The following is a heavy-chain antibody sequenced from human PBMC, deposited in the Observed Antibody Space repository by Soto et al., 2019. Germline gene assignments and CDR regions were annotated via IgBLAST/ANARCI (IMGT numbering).Heavy chain of an antibody. Sequence: PGGSLRLSCAASGFTFSSYSMNWVRQAPGKGLEWVSSISSSSSYIYYADSVKGRFTISRDNAKNSLDLQMNSLRAEDTAVYYCARDLTAMVLFSGGIWGQGTMVTVSS. D-gene: IGHD5-18*01. CDR1: GFTFSSYS. CDR3: ARDLTAMVLFSGGI. V-gene: IGHV3-21*01. J-gene: IGHJ3*02. CDR2: ISSSSSYI.